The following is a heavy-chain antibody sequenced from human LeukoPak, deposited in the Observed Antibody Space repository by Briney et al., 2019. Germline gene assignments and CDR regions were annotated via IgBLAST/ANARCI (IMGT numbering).Heavy chain of an antibody. V-gene: IGHV4-39*01. D-gene: IGHD5-12*01. CDR2: LFDRVNT. CDR1: GGSISRRSYY. J-gene: IGHJ3*02. Sequence: SGTRSLTCIVSGGSISRRSYYWDWIRQPPGKGLEWIGNLFDRVNTHYNPSLRSRLTMSADPSKNQFSLELSSLPAADTAVYYCARHTRPGYSGYENAFDIWGQGNMVTVSS. CDR3: ARHTRPGYSGYENAFDI.